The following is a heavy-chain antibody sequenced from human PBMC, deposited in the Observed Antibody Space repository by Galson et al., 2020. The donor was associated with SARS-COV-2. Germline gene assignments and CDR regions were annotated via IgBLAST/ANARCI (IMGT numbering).Heavy chain of an antibody. CDR3: ATVARQGPSIGTVHH. J-gene: IGHJ4*01. D-gene: IGHD1-26*01. V-gene: IGHV4-30-2*01. Sequence: SETLSLTCAVSGASIISDRYSWSWVRQPPGKGLEWMGYVWHSGSTDYNPSLSGRVTMSMDRSKNRVSLTLRSVTAADTAVYYCATVARQGPSIGTVHHWGQGILVSVSS. CDR1: GASIISDRYS. CDR2: VWHSGST.